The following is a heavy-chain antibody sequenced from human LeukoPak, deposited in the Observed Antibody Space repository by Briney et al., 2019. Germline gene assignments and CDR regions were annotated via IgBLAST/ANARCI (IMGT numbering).Heavy chain of an antibody. Sequence: ASVKVSCKASGYTFTSYDINWVRQGTGQGLEWVGWVNPNSGNTGYAQKFQGRVTMTRNTSISTAYMELSSLRSEDTAVYYCARGLDSSGYYDPFDYWGQGTLVTVSS. D-gene: IGHD3-22*01. J-gene: IGHJ4*02. CDR3: ARGLDSSGYYDPFDY. CDR1: GYTFTSYD. V-gene: IGHV1-8*01. CDR2: VNPNSGNT.